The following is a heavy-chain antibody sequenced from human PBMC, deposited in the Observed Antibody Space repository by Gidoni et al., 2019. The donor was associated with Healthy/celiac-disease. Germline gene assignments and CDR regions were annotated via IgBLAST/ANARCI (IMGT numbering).Heavy chain of an antibody. CDR3: AKATGTTGTFDY. J-gene: IGHJ4*02. CDR1: GFTFSSYA. D-gene: IGHD1-1*01. CDR2: ISGSGGST. V-gene: IGHV3-23*01. Sequence: EVQLLESGGGVVQPGGALRLSCAASGFTFSSYAMSWVRQAPGKGLEWVSAISGSGGSTYYADSVKGRFTISRDNSKNKLCLQMNSLRAEDTAVYYCAKATGTTGTFDYWGQGTLVTVSS.